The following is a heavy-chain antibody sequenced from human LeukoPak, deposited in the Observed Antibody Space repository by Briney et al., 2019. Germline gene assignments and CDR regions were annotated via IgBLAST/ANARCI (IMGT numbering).Heavy chain of an antibody. CDR2: IIPIFGTA. Sequence: ASVKVSCKASGGTFSSYAISWVRQAPGQGLEWMGGIIPIFGTANYAQKCQGRVTITADESTSTAYMELSSLRSEDTAVYYCARETGDSSGWDYYFDYWGQGTLVTVSS. J-gene: IGHJ4*02. V-gene: IGHV1-69*13. D-gene: IGHD6-19*01. CDR1: GGTFSSYA. CDR3: ARETGDSSGWDYYFDY.